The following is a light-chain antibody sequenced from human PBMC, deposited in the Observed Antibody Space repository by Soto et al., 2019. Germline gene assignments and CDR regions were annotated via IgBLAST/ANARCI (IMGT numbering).Light chain of an antibody. CDR2: AAS. V-gene: IGKV1-39*01. Sequence: DIQMTQSPSSLHASVGDRVTITCRASPSISIYLNWYQQKPGKAPKVLIYAASSLQSGVPARFSGSGSGTGFTLTISSLQPEGFATYFCQQSYNIPRATFGQGTKVDIK. CDR1: PSISIY. J-gene: IGKJ1*01. CDR3: QQSYNIPRAT.